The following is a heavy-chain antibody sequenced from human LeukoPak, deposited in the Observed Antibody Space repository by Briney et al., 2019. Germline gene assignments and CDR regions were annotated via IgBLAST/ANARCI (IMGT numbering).Heavy chain of an antibody. D-gene: IGHD3-22*01. J-gene: IGHJ3*02. CDR2: IYYRGST. CDR1: GGSISSSSYY. V-gene: IGHV4-39*07. CDR3: ASLTTADAFDI. Sequence: SETLSLTCTVSGGSISSSSYYWGWIRQPPGKGLEWIGNIYYRGSTYYNPSLKSRVTISVDTSKNQFSLKVSSVTAADTAVYYCASLTTADAFDIWGQGTMVTVSS.